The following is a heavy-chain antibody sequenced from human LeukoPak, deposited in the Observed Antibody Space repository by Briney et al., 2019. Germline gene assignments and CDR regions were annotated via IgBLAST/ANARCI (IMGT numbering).Heavy chain of an antibody. CDR3: VKVSVTGTSVDY. V-gene: IGHV3-64D*06. J-gene: IGHJ4*02. CDR2: ISSNGGIT. Sequence: GGSLRLSCSAPGFTFSSYPMHWVRQAPGKGLQYVSAISSNGGITYYADSVKDRFTISRDNSKNTLYLQMSSLRAEDMAVYYCVKVSVTGTSVDYWGQGTLVTVSS. D-gene: IGHD6-19*01. CDR1: GFTFSSYP.